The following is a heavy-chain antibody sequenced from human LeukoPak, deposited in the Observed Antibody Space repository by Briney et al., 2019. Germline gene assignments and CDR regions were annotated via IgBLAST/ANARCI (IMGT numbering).Heavy chain of an antibody. CDR3: ARDPEGYTTPGYFDY. CDR1: GFTFSSYA. CDR2: ISTNGGST. Sequence: GGSLRLSCAASGFTFSSYAMHWVRQAPGKGLEYVSAISTNGGSTYYANSVKGRFTISRDNSKNTLYLQMGSLRAEDMAVYYCARDPEGYTTPGYFDYWGQGALVTVSS. J-gene: IGHJ4*02. D-gene: IGHD3-16*02. V-gene: IGHV3-64*01.